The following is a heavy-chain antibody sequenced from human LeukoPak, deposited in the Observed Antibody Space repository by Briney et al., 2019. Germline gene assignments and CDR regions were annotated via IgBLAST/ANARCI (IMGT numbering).Heavy chain of an antibody. CDR3: ACRAAAGLYYFDY. CDR2: IWYDASYK. Sequence: GGSLRLSCAASGFTFSTYVMHWVRQAPGKGLEWVALIWYDASYKYYADSVKGRFTISRDNSKNTLYLYMDSLRAEDTAVYYCACRAAAGLYYFDYWGQGSLVTVSS. V-gene: IGHV3-33*01. D-gene: IGHD6-13*01. J-gene: IGHJ4*02. CDR1: GFTFSTYV.